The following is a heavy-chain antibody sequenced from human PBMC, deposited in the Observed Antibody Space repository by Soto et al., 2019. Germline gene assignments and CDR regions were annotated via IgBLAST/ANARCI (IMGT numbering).Heavy chain of an antibody. V-gene: IGHV3-23*01. CDR2: ISGSGGNT. CDR3: VKHRGYIAVAGWFQH. CDR1: GFSFSSYA. J-gene: IGHJ1*01. Sequence: EVQLLESGGGLVQPGGSLRLSCAASGFSFSSYAMSWVRQAPGKGLEWVSAISGSGGNTYYADSLKGRFTVSRDNSKSTLYLQMNSLRAEDTAVYYCVKHRGYIAVAGWFQHWGQGTLVTVSS. D-gene: IGHD6-19*01.